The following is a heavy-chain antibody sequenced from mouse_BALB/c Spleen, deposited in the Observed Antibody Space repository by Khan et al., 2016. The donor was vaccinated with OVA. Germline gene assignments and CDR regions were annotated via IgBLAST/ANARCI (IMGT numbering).Heavy chain of an antibody. D-gene: IGHD1-1*02. CDR2: IDPSTSYT. V-gene: IGHV1-7*01. Sequence: QVQLKQSGAEVAKPGASVKMSCKASGYTFTAYWIPWVKHRPGQGLEWIGYIDPSTSYTEYNQKFKDKATFTTDKSSSTAYMQLSSLPSEASAVYYCARGGLFGIFAYWGRGTLVTVSA. J-gene: IGHJ3*01. CDR3: ARGGLFGIFAY. CDR1: GYTFTAYW.